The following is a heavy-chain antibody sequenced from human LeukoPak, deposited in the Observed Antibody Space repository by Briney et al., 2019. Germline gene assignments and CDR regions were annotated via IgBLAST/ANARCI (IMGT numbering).Heavy chain of an antibody. V-gene: IGHV1-2*02. Sequence: ASVKVSCKASGGTFSSYAISWVRQAPGQGLEWMGWINPNSGGTNYAQKFQGRVTMTRDTSISTAYMELSRLRSDDTAVYYCATDLDSSGPLDGYWGQGTLVTVSS. CDR1: GGTFSSYA. CDR3: ATDLDSSGPLDGY. D-gene: IGHD3-22*01. J-gene: IGHJ4*02. CDR2: INPNSGGT.